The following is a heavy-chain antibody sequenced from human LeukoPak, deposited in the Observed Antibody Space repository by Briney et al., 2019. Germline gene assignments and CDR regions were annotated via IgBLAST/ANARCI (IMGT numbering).Heavy chain of an antibody. CDR3: ARGAGPRRDGYNYRRVFDP. Sequence: PSETLSLTCAVYGGSFSGYYWSWIRQPPGKGLEWIGEINHSGSTNYNPSLKSRVTISVDTSKNQFSLKLSSVTAADTAVYYCARGAGPRRDGYNYRRVFDPWGQGTLVTVSS. J-gene: IGHJ5*02. D-gene: IGHD5-24*01. V-gene: IGHV4-34*01. CDR2: INHSGST. CDR1: GGSFSGYY.